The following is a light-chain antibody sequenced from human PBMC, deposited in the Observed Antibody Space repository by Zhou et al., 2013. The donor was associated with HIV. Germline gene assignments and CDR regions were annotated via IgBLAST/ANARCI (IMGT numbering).Light chain of an antibody. CDR1: QSVSSN. CDR2: GAS. J-gene: IGKJ1*01. CDR3: QQYGSSPQWT. V-gene: IGKV3-15*01. Sequence: EIVMTQSPATLSVSPGERATLSCRASQSVSSNLAWYQQTPGQAPRLLIYGASTRATGVPARFSGSGSGTDFTLTISRLEPEDFAVYYCQQYGSSPQWTFGQGTKVEIK.